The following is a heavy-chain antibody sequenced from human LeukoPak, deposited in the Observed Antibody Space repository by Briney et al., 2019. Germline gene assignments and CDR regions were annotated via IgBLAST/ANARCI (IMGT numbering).Heavy chain of an antibody. CDR3: AKGLQWELPFDY. Sequence: GGSLRLSCAASGFTFSSYAMSWVRQAPGKGLEWVSSISGSGGSTYYADSVKGRFTISRDNSKNTLYVQMNSLRAEDTAVYPCAKGLQWELPFDYWGQGTLVTVSS. J-gene: IGHJ4*02. V-gene: IGHV3-23*01. CDR1: GFTFSSYA. D-gene: IGHD1-26*01. CDR2: ISGSGGST.